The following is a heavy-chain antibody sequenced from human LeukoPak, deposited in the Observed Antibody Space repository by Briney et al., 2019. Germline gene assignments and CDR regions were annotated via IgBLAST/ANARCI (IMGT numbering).Heavy chain of an antibody. CDR3: ARERVYGGNSVNWFDP. Sequence: SETLSPTCAVYDGSFSGYYWSWIRQPPGKGLEWIGEINHSGSTNYNPSLKSRVTISVDTSKNQFSLKLSSVTAADTAVYYCARERVYGGNSVNWFDPWGQGTLVTVSS. J-gene: IGHJ5*02. CDR2: INHSGST. D-gene: IGHD4-23*01. V-gene: IGHV4-34*01. CDR1: DGSFSGYY.